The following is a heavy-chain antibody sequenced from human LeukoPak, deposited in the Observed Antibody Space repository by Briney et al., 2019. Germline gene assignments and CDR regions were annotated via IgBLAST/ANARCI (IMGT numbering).Heavy chain of an antibody. V-gene: IGHV3-11*01. CDR1: EFTFSDYQ. CDR3: ARGRYYYGSWYMDV. CDR2: ISSSGTVI. J-gene: IGHJ6*02. D-gene: IGHD3-10*01. Sequence: PGGSLRLSCAASEFTFSDYQMNWIRQAPGKGLEWVSYISSSGTVIYYADSVKGRFTISRDNAKNSLYLQMNSLRAEDTAVYYCARGRYYYGSWYMDVWGQGPRSPSP.